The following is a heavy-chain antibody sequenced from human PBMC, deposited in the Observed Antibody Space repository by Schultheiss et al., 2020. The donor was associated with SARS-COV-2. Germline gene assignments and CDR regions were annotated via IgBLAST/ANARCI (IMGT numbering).Heavy chain of an antibody. V-gene: IGHV3-11*03. CDR3: AKSPSGWYFRHSIYFDY. D-gene: IGHD6-19*01. J-gene: IGHJ4*02. Sequence: GGSLRLSCAASGFTFSDYYMSWIRQAPGKGLEWVSYISSSSSYTNYADSVKGRFTISRDNSKNTLYLQMNSLRAEDRAVYYCAKSPSGWYFRHSIYFDYWGQGNLVTVSS. CDR1: GFTFSDYY. CDR2: ISSSSSYT.